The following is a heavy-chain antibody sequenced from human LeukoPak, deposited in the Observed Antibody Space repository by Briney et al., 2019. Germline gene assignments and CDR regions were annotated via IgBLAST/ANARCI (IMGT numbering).Heavy chain of an antibody. V-gene: IGHV4-4*07. Sequence: SETLSLTCIVSGDSISNYFWSWIRQPAGKGLEWLGRIYSSGTTNYNPSLKSRVTMSVDTSKNQFSLNLSSVTAADTAVYYCASEGRDGYNYRAIDYWGQGTLVSVSS. D-gene: IGHD5-24*01. CDR1: GDSISNYF. J-gene: IGHJ4*02. CDR3: ASEGRDGYNYRAIDY. CDR2: IYSSGTT.